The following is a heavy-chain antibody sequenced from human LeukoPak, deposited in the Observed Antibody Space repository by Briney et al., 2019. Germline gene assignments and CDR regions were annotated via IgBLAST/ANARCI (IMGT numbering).Heavy chain of an antibody. V-gene: IGHV1-18*01. CDR3: AGSRYFDWLLLFDP. CDR2: ISAYNGNT. CDR1: GYTFTSYG. D-gene: IGHD3-9*01. Sequence: VASVKVSCKASGYTFTSYGISWVRQAPGQGLEWMGWISAYNGNTNYAQKLQGRVTITTDTSTSTAYMELRSLRSDDKAVYYCAGSRYFDWLLLFDPWGQGTLVTVSS. J-gene: IGHJ5*02.